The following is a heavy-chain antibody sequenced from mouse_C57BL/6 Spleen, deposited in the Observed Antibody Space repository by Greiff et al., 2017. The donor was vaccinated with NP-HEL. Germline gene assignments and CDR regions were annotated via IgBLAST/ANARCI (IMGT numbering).Heavy chain of an antibody. CDR2: IDPENGDT. D-gene: IGHD2-5*01. CDR3: TTNSNYLEDYFDY. Sequence: VQLQQSGAELVRPGASVKLSCTASGFNIKDDYMHWVKQRPEQGLEWIGWIDPENGDTEYASKFQGKATITADTSSNTAYLQLSSLTSEDTAVYYCTTNSNYLEDYFDYWGQGTTLTVSS. J-gene: IGHJ2*01. CDR1: GFNIKDDY. V-gene: IGHV14-4*01.